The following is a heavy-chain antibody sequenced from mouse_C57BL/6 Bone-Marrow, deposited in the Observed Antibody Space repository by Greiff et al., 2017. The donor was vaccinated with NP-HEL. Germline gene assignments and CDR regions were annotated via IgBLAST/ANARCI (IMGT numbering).Heavy chain of an antibody. D-gene: IGHD3-2*02. CDR2: ISYDGSN. Sequence: VQLKQSGPGLVKPSQSLSLTCSVTGYSITSGYYWNWIRQFPGNKLEWMGYISYDGSNNYNPSLKNRISITRDTSKNQFFLKLNSVTTEDTATYYCARDIDSSGYVDYWGQGTTLTVSS. CDR3: ARDIDSSGYVDY. J-gene: IGHJ2*01. V-gene: IGHV3-6*01. CDR1: GYSITSGYY.